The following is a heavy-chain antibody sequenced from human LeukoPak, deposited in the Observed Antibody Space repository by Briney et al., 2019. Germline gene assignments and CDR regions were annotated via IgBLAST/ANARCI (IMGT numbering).Heavy chain of an antibody. CDR2: IYNGGDT. Sequence: GGSLRHSCAVSGFSVSDNFMSWVRQAPGKGLEWVSVIYNGGDTYYADSVKGRFTISKDNSKNTLYLQMNSLRAEDTAVYYCARAGPVAGDYWGQGTLVTVSS. CDR1: GFSVSDNF. J-gene: IGHJ4*02. V-gene: IGHV3-66*01. CDR3: ARAGPVAGDY. D-gene: IGHD6-19*01.